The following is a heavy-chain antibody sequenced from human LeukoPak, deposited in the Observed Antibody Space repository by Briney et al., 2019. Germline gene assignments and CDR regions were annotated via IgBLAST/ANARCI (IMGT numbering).Heavy chain of an antibody. Sequence: SETLSLTCAVSGYSIRSGHYWGWIRQPPGKGLERIGSLYHSGSTDYNPSLRSRVTISVDTSKNQFSLKLTSVTAADTALYYCARLLSGSLSQFDFWGQGTLVTVSS. CDR2: LYHSGST. CDR3: ARLLSGSLSQFDF. J-gene: IGHJ4*02. CDR1: GYSIRSGHY. D-gene: IGHD1-26*01. V-gene: IGHV4-38-2*01.